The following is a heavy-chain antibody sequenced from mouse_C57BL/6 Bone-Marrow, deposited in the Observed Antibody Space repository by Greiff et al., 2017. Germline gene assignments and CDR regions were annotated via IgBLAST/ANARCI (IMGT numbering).Heavy chain of an antibody. J-gene: IGHJ2*01. CDR2: IYPGDGDT. CDR1: GYAFSSSW. D-gene: IGHD3-1*01. Sequence: QVQLKQSGPELVKPGASVKISCKASGYAFSSSWMNWVKQRPGKGLEWIGRIYPGDGDTNYNGKFKGKATLTADKASSTAYMQLSSLTSEDSAFYFCAGTGGDYWGQGTTLTVSS. CDR3: AGTGGDY. V-gene: IGHV1-82*01.